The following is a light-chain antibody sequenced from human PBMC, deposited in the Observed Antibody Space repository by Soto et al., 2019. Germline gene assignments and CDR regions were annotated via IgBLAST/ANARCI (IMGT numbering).Light chain of an antibody. CDR1: QSVLYSSDNKNY. CDR2: WAS. Sequence: DIVMTQSPDSLAVSLGERATINCKSSQSVLYSSDNKNYLAWYQEKPGQPPKLLIYWASTRESGVPDRFSGSGSGTDFTLTISSLQAEDVAIYYCQQYYSTPLTFGGGSKVEFK. CDR3: QQYYSTPLT. V-gene: IGKV4-1*01. J-gene: IGKJ4*01.